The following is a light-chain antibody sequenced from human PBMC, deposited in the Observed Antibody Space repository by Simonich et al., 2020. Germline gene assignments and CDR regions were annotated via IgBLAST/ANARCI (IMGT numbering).Light chain of an antibody. V-gene: IGKV4-1*01. Sequence: DIVMTQSPDSLAVSLGERATINCKSSQSVLYSSNNKNYLAWYQQKPGQPPKLLIYWASTRESVVPYRFSGSGSGTDFTLTISSLQAEDVAVYYCQQYYSTPPLTFGGGTKVEIK. CDR2: WAS. CDR3: QQYYSTPPLT. J-gene: IGKJ4*01. CDR1: QSVLYSSNNKNY.